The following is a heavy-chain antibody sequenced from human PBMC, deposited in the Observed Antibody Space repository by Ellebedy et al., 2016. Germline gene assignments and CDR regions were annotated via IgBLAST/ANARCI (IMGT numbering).Heavy chain of an antibody. V-gene: IGHV4-59*08. CDR3: ARYGSSGYYLDY. D-gene: IGHD3-22*01. CDR1: GGSISSYY. J-gene: IGHJ4*02. Sequence: SETLSLTCTVSGGSISSYYWSWIRQPPGKGLEWIGYIYYSGSTNYNPSLKSRVTISVDTSKNQFSLKLSSVTAADTAVYYCARYGSSGYYLDYWGQGTLVTVSS. CDR2: IYYSGST.